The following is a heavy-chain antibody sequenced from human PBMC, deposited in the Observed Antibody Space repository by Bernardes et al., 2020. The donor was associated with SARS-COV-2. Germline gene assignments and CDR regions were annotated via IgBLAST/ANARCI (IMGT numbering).Heavy chain of an antibody. V-gene: IGHV1-18*04. CDR3: ARDWNRRDYGPGIWFDP. CDR2: ISAYNGNT. D-gene: IGHD4-17*01. J-gene: IGHJ5*02. Sequence: SVKVSCKASGYTFTSYGISWVRQAPGQGLEWMGWISAYNGNTNYAQKLQGRVTMTTDTSTSTAYMELRSLRSDDTAVYYCARDWNRRDYGPGIWFDPWGQGTLVTVSS. CDR1: GYTFTSYG.